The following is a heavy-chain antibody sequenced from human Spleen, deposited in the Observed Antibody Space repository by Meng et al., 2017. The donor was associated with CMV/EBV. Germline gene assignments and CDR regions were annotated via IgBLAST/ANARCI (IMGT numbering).Heavy chain of an antibody. CDR1: GYTFTSYY. CDR3: ARGYSYGHRVDY. V-gene: IGHV1-69*09. Sequence: QVQRVQSGAEVKKLGASLKISCKASGYTFTSYYMHWMRQAPGQGLEWVGRIIPILGIANYAQKFQGRVTITADKSTSTAYMELSSLRSEDTAVYYCARGYSYGHRVDYWGQGTLVTVSS. CDR2: IIPILGIA. D-gene: IGHD5-18*01. J-gene: IGHJ4*02.